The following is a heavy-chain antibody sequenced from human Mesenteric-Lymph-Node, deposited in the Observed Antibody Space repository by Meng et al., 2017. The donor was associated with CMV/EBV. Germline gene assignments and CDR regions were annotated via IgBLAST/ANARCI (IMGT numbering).Heavy chain of an antibody. V-gene: IGHV1-46*01. Sequence: ALVKVSCKASGYTFTSYYMHWVRQAPGQGLEWMGIINPSGGSTSYAQKFQGRVTMTRDTSTSTVYMELSSLRSEDTAVYYCARDPRYCSSTSCHDDYYGMDVWGQGTTVTVSS. D-gene: IGHD2-2*01. CDR3: ARDPRYCSSTSCHDDYYGMDV. CDR2: INPSGGST. CDR1: GYTFTSYY. J-gene: IGHJ6*02.